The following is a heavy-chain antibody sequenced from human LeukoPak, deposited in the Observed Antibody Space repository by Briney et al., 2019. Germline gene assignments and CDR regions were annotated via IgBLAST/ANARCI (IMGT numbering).Heavy chain of an antibody. J-gene: IGHJ5*02. CDR3: ARVLPYDYVWGSYRHPPVWWFDP. CDR1: GGSISSSY. CDR2: IYYSGRTNYSGST. D-gene: IGHD3-16*02. Sequence: NPSETLSLTCTVSGGSISSSYWSWLRQPPGKGLEWIGNIYYSGRTNYSGSTNYNPSLKSRVTISVDTSKNQFSLRLSSVTAADTAVYYCARVLPYDYVWGSYRHPPVWWFDPWGQGTLVTVSS. V-gene: IGHV4-59*01.